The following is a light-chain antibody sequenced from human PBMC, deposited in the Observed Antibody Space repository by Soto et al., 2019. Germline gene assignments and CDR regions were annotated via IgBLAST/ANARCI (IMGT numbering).Light chain of an antibody. CDR2: DVN. CDR3: SSYAGSNNWV. Sequence: QSALTQPPSASGSPGQSLTISCTGTSTDVDNYNYVSWYQQHPGKAPKLMISDVNRRPSGVPDRFSGSKSGNTASLTVSGLQAEDGADYYCSSYAGSNNWVFGGETKLTVL. J-gene: IGLJ3*02. CDR1: STDVDNYNY. V-gene: IGLV2-8*01.